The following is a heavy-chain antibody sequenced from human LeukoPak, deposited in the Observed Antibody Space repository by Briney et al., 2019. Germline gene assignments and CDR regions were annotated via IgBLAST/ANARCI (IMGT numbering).Heavy chain of an antibody. Sequence: GSSVKASCKASGGTFSSYAISWVRQAPGQGLEWMGGIIPIFGTANYAQKFQGRVTITADESTSTAYMELSSLRSEDTAVYYCARQGYYGSVNWFDPWGQGTLVTVSS. V-gene: IGHV1-69*01. CDR1: GGTFSSYA. CDR3: ARQGYYGSVNWFDP. J-gene: IGHJ5*02. D-gene: IGHD3-10*01. CDR2: IIPIFGTA.